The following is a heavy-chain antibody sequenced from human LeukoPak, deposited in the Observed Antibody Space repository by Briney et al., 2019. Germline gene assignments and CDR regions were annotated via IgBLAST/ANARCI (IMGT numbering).Heavy chain of an antibody. CDR1: GFTVSSNY. CDR2: IYSGGST. V-gene: IGHV3-53*01. CDR3: VRERHYDILTGYYSYYGY. D-gene: IGHD3-9*01. Sequence: GGSLRLSCAASGFTVSSNYMSWVRQAPGKGLEWVSVIYSGGSTYHADSVKGRFTISRDNSKNTLYLQMNSLRAEDTAVYYCVRERHYDILTGYYSYYGYWGQGTLVTVSS. J-gene: IGHJ4*02.